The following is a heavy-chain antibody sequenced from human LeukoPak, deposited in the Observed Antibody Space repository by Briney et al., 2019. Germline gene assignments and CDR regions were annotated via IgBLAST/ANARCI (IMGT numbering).Heavy chain of an antibody. CDR1: GFPFSSYA. V-gene: IGHV4-34*01. CDR2: INHSGST. Sequence: PGGSLRLSCDASGFPFSSYAMSWVRQAPGKGLEWIGEINHSGSTNYNPSLKSRVTISVDTSKNQFSLKLSSVTAADTAVYYCARGPGYHYWGQGTLVTVSS. J-gene: IGHJ4*02. D-gene: IGHD5-12*01. CDR3: ARGPGYHY.